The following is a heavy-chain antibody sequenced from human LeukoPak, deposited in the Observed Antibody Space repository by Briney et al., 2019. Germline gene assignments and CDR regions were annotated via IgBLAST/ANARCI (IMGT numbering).Heavy chain of an antibody. J-gene: IGHJ5*02. CDR1: GYSISSGYY. Sequence: SETLSLTCAVSGYSISSGYYWGWIRQPPGKGLEWIGYIYYSGSTNYNPSLKSRVTISVDTSKNQFSLKLSSVTAADTAVYYCARVPAAPVSGWFDPWGQGTLVTVSS. V-gene: IGHV4-61*01. CDR3: ARVPAAPVSGWFDP. D-gene: IGHD2-2*01. CDR2: IYYSGST.